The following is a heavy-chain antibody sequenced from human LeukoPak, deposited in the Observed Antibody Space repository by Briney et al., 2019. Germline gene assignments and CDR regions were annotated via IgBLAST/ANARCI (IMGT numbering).Heavy chain of an antibody. CDR2: IRSKTYGATT. CDR1: GFIFGDYA. D-gene: IGHD5-12*01. V-gene: IGHV3-49*03. Sequence: GGSLRLSCTTSGFIFGDYAMSWFRQAPGKGLEWVGFIRSKTYGATTEYAASVKGRFNISRDDSQNVAYLQMSSLKTEDTAVCYCTKVSGGYSGYVTWGQGTLVTVSS. CDR3: TKVSGGYSGYVT. J-gene: IGHJ5*02.